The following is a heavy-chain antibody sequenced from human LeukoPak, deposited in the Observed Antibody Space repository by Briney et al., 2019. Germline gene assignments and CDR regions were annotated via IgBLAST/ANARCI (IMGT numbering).Heavy chain of an antibody. V-gene: IGHV1-8*03. Sequence: ASVKVSCKASGYTFTSYDINWVRQATGQGLEWMGWMNPNSGNTGYAQKFQGRVTITRNTSISTAYMELSSLRSEDTAVYYCVRGVGITGTGVNWFDPWGQGTLVTVSS. J-gene: IGHJ5*02. CDR3: VRGVGITGTGVNWFDP. D-gene: IGHD1-7*01. CDR2: MNPNSGNT. CDR1: GYTFTSYD.